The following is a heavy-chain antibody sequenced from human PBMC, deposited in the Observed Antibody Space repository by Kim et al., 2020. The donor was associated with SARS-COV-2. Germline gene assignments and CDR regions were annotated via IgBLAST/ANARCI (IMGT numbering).Heavy chain of an antibody. J-gene: IGHJ6*03. V-gene: IGHV1-18*01. Sequence: YAQKLQGRVTMTTDTSTSTAYMELRSLRSDDTAVYYCARTLYYYYYYMDVWGKGTTVTVSS. CDR3: ARTLYYYYYYMDV.